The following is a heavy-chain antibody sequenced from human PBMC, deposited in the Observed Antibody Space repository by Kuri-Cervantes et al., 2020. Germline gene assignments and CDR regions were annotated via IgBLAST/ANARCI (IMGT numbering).Heavy chain of an antibody. CDR1: GFAFSSYV. CDR2: IGTGGDT. Sequence: GGSLRLSCAASGFAFSSYVLHWVRRAPGKGPEWVSAIGTGGDTNYAESVMGRFTISRDNAKKSLYVQMNSLIAEDTAVYYCAKVPQGVPAAMPPYFDYWGQGTLVTVSS. V-gene: IGHV3-47*02. CDR3: AKVPQGVPAAMPPYFDY. D-gene: IGHD2-2*01. J-gene: IGHJ4*02.